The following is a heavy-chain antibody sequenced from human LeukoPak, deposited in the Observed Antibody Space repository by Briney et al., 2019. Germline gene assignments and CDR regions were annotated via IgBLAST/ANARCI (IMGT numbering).Heavy chain of an antibody. V-gene: IGHV3-74*01. J-gene: IGHJ3*02. CDR2: INSDGGST. D-gene: IGHD6-25*01. Sequence: GGSLRLYCAASGYTFSSYWMHWVRQAPGKGLVWVSRINSDGGSTSYTDSVKGRFTISRDNAKNTLYLQMNSLRAEDTAVYYCARRSAAKDAFDIWGQGTKVTVSS. CDR1: GYTFSSYW. CDR3: ARRSAAKDAFDI.